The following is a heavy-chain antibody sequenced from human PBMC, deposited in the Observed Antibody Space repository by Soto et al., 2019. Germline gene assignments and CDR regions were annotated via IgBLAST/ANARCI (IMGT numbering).Heavy chain of an antibody. J-gene: IGHJ5*02. V-gene: IGHV4-34*01. CDR3: ARGPSGEPLDP. Sequence: SETLSLTCAVYGGSFSGYYWSWIRQPPGKGLEWIGEINHSGSTNYNPSLKSRVTISVDTSKNQFSLKLSSVTAADTAVYYCARGPSGEPLDPWGQGTLVTVSS. CDR1: GGSFSGYY. CDR2: INHSGST. D-gene: IGHD3-10*01.